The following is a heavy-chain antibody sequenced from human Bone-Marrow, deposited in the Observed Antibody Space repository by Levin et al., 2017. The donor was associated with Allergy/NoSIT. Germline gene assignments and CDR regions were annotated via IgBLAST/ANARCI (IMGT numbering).Heavy chain of an antibody. CDR2: IASSGSII. CDR3: SRSIQDRIDLWLSVAFDL. Sequence: PGGSLRLSCAASGFTFSGYELNWVRQAPGKGLEWVAYIASSGSIIYYADSVEGRFTISRDNAKNSLYLQMNSLRAEDTAVYYCSRSIQDRIDLWLSVAFDLWGQGTMVTVSS. D-gene: IGHD5-18*01. J-gene: IGHJ3*01. CDR1: GFTFSGYE. V-gene: IGHV3-48*03.